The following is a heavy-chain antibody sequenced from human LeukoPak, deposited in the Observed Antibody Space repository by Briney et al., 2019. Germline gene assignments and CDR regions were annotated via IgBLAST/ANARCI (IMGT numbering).Heavy chain of an antibody. CDR1: GGSISSGDYY. J-gene: IGHJ4*02. D-gene: IGHD3-22*01. CDR3: ATHSSSYSYFDY. V-gene: IGHV4-30-4*01. CDR2: IYYSGST. Sequence: SQTLSLTCIVSGGSISSGDYYWSWIRQPPGKGLEWIGYIYYSGSTYYNPSLKSRITLSVDTSKNQFSLKLSSVTAADTAVYYCATHSSSYSYFDYWGQGTLVTVSS.